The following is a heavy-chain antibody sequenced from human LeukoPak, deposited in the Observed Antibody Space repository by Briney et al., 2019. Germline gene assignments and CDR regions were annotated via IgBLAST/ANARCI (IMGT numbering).Heavy chain of an antibody. V-gene: IGHV4-59*08. CDR2: IYYSGST. Sequence: NPSETLSLTCTVSGGSISSYYWSWIRQPPGKGLEWIGHIYYSGSTNYNPSLKSRVTISVDTSKNQFSLKLSSVTAADTAVYYCARRGGRASPGDLWGRGTLVTVSS. CDR3: ARRGGRASPGDL. CDR1: GGSISSYY. D-gene: IGHD3-10*01. J-gene: IGHJ2*01.